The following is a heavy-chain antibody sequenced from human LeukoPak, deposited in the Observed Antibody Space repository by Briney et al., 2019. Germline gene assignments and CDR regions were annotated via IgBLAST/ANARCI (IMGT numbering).Heavy chain of an antibody. D-gene: IGHD6-19*01. CDR1: GFTFSSHG. CDR3: ARDTTGGWSGYFDY. Sequence: PGGSLRLSCAGPGFTFSSHGVHWVRQAPGKGPEWVAVIWHDESAEFYVDSVQGRFSISRDDSKNTVYLQMDSLRVEDTALYYCARDTTGGWSGYFDYWGQGTLVTVSS. V-gene: IGHV3-33*01. J-gene: IGHJ4*02. CDR2: IWHDESAE.